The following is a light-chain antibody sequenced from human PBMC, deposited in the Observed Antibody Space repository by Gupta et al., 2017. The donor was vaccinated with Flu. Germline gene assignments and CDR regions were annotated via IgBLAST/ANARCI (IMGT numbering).Light chain of an antibody. CDR2: EAS. J-gene: IGKJ4*01. CDR3: QQYNTYILT. Sequence: KPGKAPQLLVYEASRLSTGVPSRFTGSGSGTDFTLTITSLQPEDFATYYCQQYNTYILTFGGGTKVEIK. V-gene: IGKV1-5*03.